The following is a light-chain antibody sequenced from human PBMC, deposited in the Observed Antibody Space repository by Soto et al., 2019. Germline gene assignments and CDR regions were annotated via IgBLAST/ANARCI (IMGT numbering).Light chain of an antibody. J-gene: IGKJ2*01. V-gene: IGKV3-20*01. CDR3: QQYGSSPRT. Sequence: EIVLTQSPGTLSLSPGERVTLSCRASQSVSSSYLAWYQQKPGQAPRLLIYGASSRATGIPDRFSGSGSGTDFTLTISRLEPEDFVVYYCQQYGSSPRTFGQGTKLEIK. CDR1: QSVSSSY. CDR2: GAS.